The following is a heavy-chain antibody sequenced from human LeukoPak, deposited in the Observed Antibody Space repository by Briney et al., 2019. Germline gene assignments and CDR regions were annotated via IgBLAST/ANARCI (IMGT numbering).Heavy chain of an antibody. D-gene: IGHD6-19*01. CDR3: ARDRAVAGIDY. Sequence: GGSLRLSCAASGFTFSSYSMNWVRQAPGKGLEWVSYISSSSSTICYADSVKGRFTISRDNAKNSLYLQMNSLRAEATAVYYCARDRAVAGIDYWGQGTLVTVSS. V-gene: IGHV3-48*04. CDR2: ISSSSSTI. J-gene: IGHJ4*01. CDR1: GFTFSSYS.